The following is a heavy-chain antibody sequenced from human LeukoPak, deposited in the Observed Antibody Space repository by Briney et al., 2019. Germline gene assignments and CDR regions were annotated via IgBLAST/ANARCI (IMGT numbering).Heavy chain of an antibody. CDR2: INHGGST. CDR1: GGSFSGYY. D-gene: IGHD2-2*01. Sequence: SETLSLTCAVYGGSFSGYYWSWIRQPPGKGLEWIGEINHGGSTNYNPSLKSRVTISVDTSKNQFSLKLSSVTAADTAVYYCARGPRRYCSSTSCYFFGAFDIWGQGTMVTVSS. CDR3: ARGPRRYCSSTSCYFFGAFDI. J-gene: IGHJ3*02. V-gene: IGHV4-34*01.